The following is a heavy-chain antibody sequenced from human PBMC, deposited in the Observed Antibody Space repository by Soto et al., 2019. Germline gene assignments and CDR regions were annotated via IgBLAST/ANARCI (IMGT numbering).Heavy chain of an antibody. V-gene: IGHV3-30-3*01. Sequence: PGGSLRLSCAASGFTFSSYAMHWVRQAPGKGLEWVAVISYDGGNKYYADSVKGRFTISRDNSKNTLYLQMNSLRAEDTAVHYCARAYYGSGKGYYYYYYGMDVWGQGTTVTVSS. CDR1: GFTFSSYA. CDR3: ARAYYGSGKGYYYYYYGMDV. J-gene: IGHJ6*02. CDR2: ISYDGGNK. D-gene: IGHD3-10*01.